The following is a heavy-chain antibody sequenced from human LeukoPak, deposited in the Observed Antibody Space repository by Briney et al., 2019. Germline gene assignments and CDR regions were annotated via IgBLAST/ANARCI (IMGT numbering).Heavy chain of an antibody. CDR3: ASGRNWFHP. V-gene: IGHV3-7*01. J-gene: IGHJ5*02. CDR2: INQDGSEK. CDR1: GFTFRSYW. Sequence: GGSLRLSCVASGFTFRSYWMSWVRQAPGKGLEWVANINQDGSEKYFVDSVKGRFTISRDNAKNSLYLQMNSLRAEDTAVYYCASGRNWFHPWGQGTLVTVSS.